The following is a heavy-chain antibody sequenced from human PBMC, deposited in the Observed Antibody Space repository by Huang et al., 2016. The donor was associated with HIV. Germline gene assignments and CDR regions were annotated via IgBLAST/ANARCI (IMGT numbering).Heavy chain of an antibody. D-gene: IGHD3-22*01. CDR2: ISDSGST. J-gene: IGHJ3*02. Sequence: QVQLQQWGAELLKPSATLSLTCAVSGGSFSGHYWTWIRQPPGRGLEWIGEISDSGSTTYNPSLKGRVTISGDTSQSQFSLKLNSVTAADTAIYYCARMFKYDSGGYWGNDAFDIWGQGTMVTVSS. CDR1: GGSFSGHY. CDR3: ARMFKYDSGGYWGNDAFDI. V-gene: IGHV4-34*02.